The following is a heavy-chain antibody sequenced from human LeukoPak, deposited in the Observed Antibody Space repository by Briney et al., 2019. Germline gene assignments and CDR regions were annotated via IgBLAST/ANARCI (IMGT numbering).Heavy chain of an antibody. D-gene: IGHD2-15*01. CDR1: GFTVSSNY. CDR3: ARDRGGLYCSGGSCYFGHAFDI. Sequence: GGSLTLSCAASGFTVSSNYVSWVRQAPGKGLEWVSVIYSGGSTYYADSVKGRFTISRHNYKNTLYLQMNSLRAEDTAVYYCARDRGGLYCSGGSCYFGHAFDIWGQGTMVTVSS. CDR2: IYSGGST. J-gene: IGHJ3*02. V-gene: IGHV3-53*04.